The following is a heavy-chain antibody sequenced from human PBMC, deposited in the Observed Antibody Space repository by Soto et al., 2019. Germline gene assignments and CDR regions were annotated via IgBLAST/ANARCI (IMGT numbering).Heavy chain of an antibody. V-gene: IGHV3-23*01. CDR1: GFTFSSYA. CDR3: ATRGTSREFAY. D-gene: IGHD1-1*01. Sequence: GGSLRLSCAASGFTFSSYAMSWVRQAPGKGLEWISTISERSAYISYSDSVKGRFSISRDNSKNTLYLQMNSLRAEDTAVYYCATRGTSREFAYSGQGTLVTGSA. J-gene: IGHJ4*02. CDR2: ISERSAYI.